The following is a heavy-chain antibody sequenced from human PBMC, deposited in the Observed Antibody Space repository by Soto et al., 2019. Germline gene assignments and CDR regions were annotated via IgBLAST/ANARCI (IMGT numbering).Heavy chain of an antibody. CDR2: IFYTGTA. J-gene: IGHJ5*02. CDR3: ARRLDDTPETVFNWFDP. D-gene: IGHD2-15*01. CDR1: GGSINTGGYY. Sequence: QVQLQESGPGLVKPSQTLSLTCTVSGGSINTGGYYWGWIRHLPGEGLEWIGHIFYTGTAYYNPTLRSRVKVSIDTTANQFSLHMYAVNAADTSMYYCARRLDDTPETVFNWFDPWGQGILVTVSS. V-gene: IGHV4-31*03.